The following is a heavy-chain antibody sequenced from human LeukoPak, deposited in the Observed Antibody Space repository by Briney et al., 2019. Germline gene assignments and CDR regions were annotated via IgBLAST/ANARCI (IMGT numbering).Heavy chain of an antibody. Sequence: GGSLRLSCVASGFTFSSYSMNWVRQAPGKGLEWVSSISSSSSTIYYADSVKGRFTISRDNAKNSLYLQMNSLRDEDTAVYYCAREAAYDFWSGYYTADWFDPWGQGTLVTVSS. CDR3: AREAAYDFWSGYYTADWFDP. V-gene: IGHV3-48*02. CDR2: ISSSSSTI. D-gene: IGHD3-3*01. CDR1: GFTFSSYS. J-gene: IGHJ5*02.